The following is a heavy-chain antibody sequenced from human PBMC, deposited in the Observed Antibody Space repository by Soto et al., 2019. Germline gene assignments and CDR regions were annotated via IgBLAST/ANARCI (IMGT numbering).Heavy chain of an antibody. CDR1: GLTFNNAW. J-gene: IGHJ4*02. CDR3: TTYSGAAFEY. Sequence: GGSLRLSCVASGLTFNNAWMNWVRQAPGKGLEWVGRIRSKSDGGTTDYAAPVKGRFTISRDDSKNMVDLQMSSLKTGDTAIYYCTTYSGAAFEYWGQGALVTVSS. D-gene: IGHD1-26*01. V-gene: IGHV3-15*01. CDR2: IRSKSDGGTT.